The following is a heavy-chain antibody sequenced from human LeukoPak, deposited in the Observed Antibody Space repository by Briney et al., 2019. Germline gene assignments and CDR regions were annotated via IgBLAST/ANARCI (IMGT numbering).Heavy chain of an antibody. CDR3: AKETYYDSSGYYATHFDY. J-gene: IGHJ4*02. Sequence: GGSLRLSCAASGFTFDDYAMHWVRQAPGKGLEWVSAISGSGGSTYYADSVKGRFTISRDNSKSTLYLQMNSLRAEDTAVYYCAKETYYDSSGYYATHFDYWGQGTLVTVSS. CDR2: ISGSGGST. V-gene: IGHV3-23*01. D-gene: IGHD3-22*01. CDR1: GFTFDDYA.